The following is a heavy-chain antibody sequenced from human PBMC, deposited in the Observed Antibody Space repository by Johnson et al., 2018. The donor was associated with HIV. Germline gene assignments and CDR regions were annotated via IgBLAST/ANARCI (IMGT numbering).Heavy chain of an antibody. V-gene: IGHV3-30-3*01. CDR3: ARDLRVVVAAPIGAATSHVFDI. J-gene: IGHJ3*02. Sequence: VQLVESGGGLVQPGWSLRLSCAASGFTFSSYAMHWVRQAPGKGLEWVEVISYDGSNKYYADSVKGRFTISRDNSQNTLYLQMNSLRAEDTALYYCARDLRVVVAAPIGAATSHVFDIWGQGTMVTVSS. CDR1: GFTFSSYA. CDR2: ISYDGSNK. D-gene: IGHD2-15*01.